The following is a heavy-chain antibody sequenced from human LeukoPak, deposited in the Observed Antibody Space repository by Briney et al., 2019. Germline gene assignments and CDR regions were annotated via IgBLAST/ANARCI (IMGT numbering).Heavy chain of an antibody. V-gene: IGHV1-18*01. D-gene: IGHD6-19*01. CDR3: ARVFTISSGWYRSIDY. Sequence: ASVKVSCTASGYTFTTSGISGGREAPGQGLEWMGWISAYNGNTIYAHKLQGRVTMTTDTSTSTAYMELRSLRSDDTAVYYCARVFTISSGWYRSIDYWGQGTLVTVSS. CDR1: GYTFTTSG. CDR2: ISAYNGNT. J-gene: IGHJ4*02.